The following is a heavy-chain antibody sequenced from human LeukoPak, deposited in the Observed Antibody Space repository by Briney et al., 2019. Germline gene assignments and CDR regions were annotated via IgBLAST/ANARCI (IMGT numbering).Heavy chain of an antibody. CDR1: GYTFTGYY. V-gene: IGHV1-2*02. Sequence: GASVKVSCKASGYTFTGYYMHWVRQAPGQGLEWMGWINPNSGGTNYAQKFQGRVTMTRDTSISTAYMELSRLRSDDTAVYYCARDAVLLWFGELYDRKDYWGQGTLVTVSS. D-gene: IGHD3-10*01. CDR2: INPNSGGT. CDR3: ARDAVLLWFGELYDRKDY. J-gene: IGHJ4*02.